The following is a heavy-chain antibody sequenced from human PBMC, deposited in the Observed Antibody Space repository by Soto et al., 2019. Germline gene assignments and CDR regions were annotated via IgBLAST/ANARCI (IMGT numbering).Heavy chain of an antibody. Sequence: ASLKVSCKASGGTFSSYTICWVRQAPGQGLEWMGWISAYNGNTNYAQKLQGRVTMTTDTSTSTAYMELRSLRSDDTAVYYCARDWYYDSSGYDAFDIWGQGTMVTVSS. CDR1: GGTFSSYT. V-gene: IGHV1-18*01. D-gene: IGHD3-22*01. J-gene: IGHJ3*02. CDR3: ARDWYYDSSGYDAFDI. CDR2: ISAYNGNT.